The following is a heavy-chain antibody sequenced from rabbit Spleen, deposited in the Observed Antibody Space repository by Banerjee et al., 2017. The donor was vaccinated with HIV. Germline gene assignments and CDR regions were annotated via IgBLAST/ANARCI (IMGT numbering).Heavy chain of an antibody. Sequence: QSLEESGGGLVQPEGSLTLTCKASGFSLSSNDYMCWVRQAPGKGLEWIACTVGGRSTFTYYASWAKGRFTISKASSTTVTLQMTSLTAADTATYFCARDTATSFSTYGMDLWGPGTLVTVS. CDR2: TVGGRSTFT. CDR1: GFSLSSNDY. CDR3: ARDTATSFSTYGMDL. V-gene: IGHV1S40*01. J-gene: IGHJ6*01. D-gene: IGHD1-1*01.